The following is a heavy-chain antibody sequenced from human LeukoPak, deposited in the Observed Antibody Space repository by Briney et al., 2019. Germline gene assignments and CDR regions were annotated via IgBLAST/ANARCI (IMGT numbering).Heavy chain of an antibody. CDR2: INTDGKNK. Sequence: GGSLRLSCAGSGFTFGSFWMHWVRQAPGKGLVWVSRINTDGKNKDHVGSVKRRFTISRDNGTNTVELQMKSLRADDTAVYYCVRSVCGGNHFWGQESLVTVSS. CDR1: GFTFGSFW. J-gene: IGHJ4*02. CDR3: VRSVCGGNHF. V-gene: IGHV3-74*01. D-gene: IGHD2-8*01.